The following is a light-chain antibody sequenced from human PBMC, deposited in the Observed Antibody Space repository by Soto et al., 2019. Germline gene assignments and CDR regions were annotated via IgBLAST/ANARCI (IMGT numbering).Light chain of an antibody. J-gene: IGKJ4*01. Sequence: EIVMTQSPATLSVSPGERATLSCRASQSVSSQLVWYQQKPGQAPRLLIYGASTRSTGIPAMFSGSGSGTEFTLTISSLQSEDFAVYYCHQYGHWPPLTFGGGNKVEIK. CDR2: GAS. V-gene: IGKV3-15*01. CDR1: QSVSSQ. CDR3: HQYGHWPPLT.